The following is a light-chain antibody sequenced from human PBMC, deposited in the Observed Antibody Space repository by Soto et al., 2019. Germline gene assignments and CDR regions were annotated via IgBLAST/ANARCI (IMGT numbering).Light chain of an antibody. CDR2: GNI. Sequence: QSVLTQPPSVSGAPGQRVTISCTGTNSNIGAGYDVHWYQQLPGTAPKLFIYGNINRPSGVPDRFSGSKSGASVSLAITGLQVEDEADYYCQSYDSSLSAWVFGGGTKLTVL. J-gene: IGLJ2*01. CDR1: NSNIGAGYD. V-gene: IGLV1-40*01. CDR3: QSYDSSLSAWV.